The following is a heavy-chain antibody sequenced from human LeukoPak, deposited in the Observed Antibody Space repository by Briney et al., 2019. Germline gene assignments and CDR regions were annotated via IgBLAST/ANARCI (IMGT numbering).Heavy chain of an antibody. Sequence: PSETLSLTCTVSGGSVSSTNYYWSWIRQSPGKGLEWVGFFSYNVHSDYNPSLKSRVTISIDTSKNQFSLRLSSVTAADTAIYYCTRVSGAGTGSDYWGQGTLVTVSS. CDR1: GGSVSSTNYY. D-gene: IGHD6-13*01. CDR3: TRVSGAGTGSDY. V-gene: IGHV4-61*01. J-gene: IGHJ4*02. CDR2: FSYNVHS.